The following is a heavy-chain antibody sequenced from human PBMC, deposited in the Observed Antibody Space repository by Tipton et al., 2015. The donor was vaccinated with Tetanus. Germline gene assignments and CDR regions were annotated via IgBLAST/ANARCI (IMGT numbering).Heavy chain of an antibody. CDR3: ARHNSYFYALDV. CDR1: GGSISSGGYY. Sequence: GLVKPSQTLSVTCAVSGGSISSGGYYWSWIRQHPGKGLEWIGYIYASGTTHYNPSLKSRVTISVGETKRQFSLNLTSVTAADPAFFYCARHNSYFYALDVWGQGTTVTVSS. J-gene: IGHJ6*02. V-gene: IGHV4-30-2*01. CDR2: IYASGTT. D-gene: IGHD1-1*01.